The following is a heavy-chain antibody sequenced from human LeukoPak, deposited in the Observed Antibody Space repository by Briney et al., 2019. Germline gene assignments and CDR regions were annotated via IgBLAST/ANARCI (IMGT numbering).Heavy chain of an antibody. J-gene: IGHJ5*02. V-gene: IGHV3-21*04. CDR3: AKEAVGSRTNYNWFDP. Sequence: AGGSLRLSCAASGFTFSSYSMNWVRQAPGKGLEWVSSISSSSSYIYYADSVKGRFTISRDNSKNTLYLQMNSLRAEDTAVYYCAKEAVGSRTNYNWFDPWGQGTLVTVSS. CDR1: GFTFSSYS. CDR2: ISSSSSYI. D-gene: IGHD6-13*01.